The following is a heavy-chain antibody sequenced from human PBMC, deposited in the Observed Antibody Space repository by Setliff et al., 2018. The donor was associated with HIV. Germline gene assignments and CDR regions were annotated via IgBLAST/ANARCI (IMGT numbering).Heavy chain of an antibody. CDR1: GGSFSNYY. V-gene: IGHV4-34*01. D-gene: IGHD4-17*01. CDR3: ASFFVTTVTNQDY. Sequence: SETLSLTCTVYGGSFSNYYTNWIRQPPGKGLEWIGELSPSGTTRSNPSLKSRVTISLDTSNNQFSLKLTSVTAADTAMYYCASFFVTTVTNQDYWGQGTPVTVSS. CDR2: LSPSGTT. J-gene: IGHJ4*02.